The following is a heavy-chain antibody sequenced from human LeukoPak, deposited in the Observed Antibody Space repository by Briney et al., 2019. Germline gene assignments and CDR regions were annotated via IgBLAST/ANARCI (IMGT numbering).Heavy chain of an antibody. V-gene: IGHV1-2*02. D-gene: IGHD4-23*01. J-gene: IGHJ3*02. CDR3: ARVLLVTRGAFDI. Sequence: GASVKVSCKASGYTFTGYFFHWVRQAPGQGLEWMGWINPKSGGTNYAQTFQGRVTVTRDTSINTVYMELSSLRSDDTAVYYCARVLLVTRGAFDIWGQGTMVTVSS. CDR2: INPKSGGT. CDR1: GYTFTGYF.